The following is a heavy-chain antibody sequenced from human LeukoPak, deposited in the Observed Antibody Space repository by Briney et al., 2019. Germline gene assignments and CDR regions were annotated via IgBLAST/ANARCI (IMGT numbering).Heavy chain of an antibody. V-gene: IGHV4-39*07. CDR3: ARDPVVVDYGSGSLRTRGFDP. CDR1: GGSISSSSYY. D-gene: IGHD3-10*01. CDR2: IYYSGST. Sequence: PSQTLSLTCTVSGGSISSSSYYWGWIRQPPGKGLEWIGSIYYSGSTYYNPSLKSRVTISVDTSKNQFSLKLSSVTAADTAVHYCARDPVVVDYGSGSLRTRGFDPWGQGTLVTVSS. J-gene: IGHJ5*02.